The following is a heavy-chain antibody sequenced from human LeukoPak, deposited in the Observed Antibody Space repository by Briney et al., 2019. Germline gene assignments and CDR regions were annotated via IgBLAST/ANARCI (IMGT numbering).Heavy chain of an antibody. Sequence: PGGSLRPSCAASGFSFSSYHMRWIRQAPGKGLEWVSSVTIDPSHTNYADSVQGRFTLSRDNAKNSLYLQMNSLRAEDTAVYYCARETFYAFDFWGQGAMVTVSP. CDR1: GFSFSSYH. CDR3: ARETFYAFDF. CDR2: VTIDPSHT. D-gene: IGHD3-16*01. J-gene: IGHJ3*01. V-gene: IGHV3-11*06.